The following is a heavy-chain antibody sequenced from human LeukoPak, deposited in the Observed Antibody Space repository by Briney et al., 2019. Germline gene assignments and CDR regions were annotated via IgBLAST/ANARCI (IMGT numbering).Heavy chain of an antibody. CDR2: ISAYNGNT. CDR3: ARDFRDYDSSGYYYENWFDP. CDR1: GYTFTSYG. D-gene: IGHD3-22*01. J-gene: IGHJ5*02. Sequence: ASVKVSCKASGYTFTSYGISWVRQAPGQGLEWMGWISAYNGNTNYAQKLQGRVTMTTDTSTSTAYMELRSLRSDDTAVYYCARDFRDYDSSGYYYENWFDPWGQGTLATVSS. V-gene: IGHV1-18*01.